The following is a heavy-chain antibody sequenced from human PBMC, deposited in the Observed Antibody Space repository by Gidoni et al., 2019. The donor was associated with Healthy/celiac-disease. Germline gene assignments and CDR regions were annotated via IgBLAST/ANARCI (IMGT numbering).Heavy chain of an antibody. CDR1: GFTFSSSA. CDR2: ISGSGGST. V-gene: IGHV3-23*01. Sequence: EVQLLESGGGLVQPGGSLRLSCAASGFTFSSSAMSWVRQAPGKGLEWVSAISGSGGSTYYADSVKGRFTISRDNSKNTLYLQMNSLRAEDTAVYYCAKDTGYCSGGSCCLDYWGQGTLVTVSS. J-gene: IGHJ4*02. D-gene: IGHD2-15*01. CDR3: AKDTGYCSGGSCCLDY.